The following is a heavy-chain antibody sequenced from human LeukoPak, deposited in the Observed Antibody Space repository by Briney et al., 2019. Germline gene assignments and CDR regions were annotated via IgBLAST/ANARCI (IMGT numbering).Heavy chain of an antibody. CDR1: GFTVSSNY. CDR2: IYFGGTT. CDR3: ARGDGVYVY. D-gene: IGHD5/OR15-5a*01. J-gene: IGHJ4*02. Sequence: GGSLRLSCAASGFTVSSNYMTWVRQAPGQGLEWVSVIYFGGTTYYADSVKGRFTISRDNSKNTVYLQMNSLIVEDTAVYYCARGDGVYVYWGQGTLVTVSS. V-gene: IGHV3-53*01.